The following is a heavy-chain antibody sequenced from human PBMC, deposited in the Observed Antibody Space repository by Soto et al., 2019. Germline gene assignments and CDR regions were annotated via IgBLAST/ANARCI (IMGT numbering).Heavy chain of an antibody. J-gene: IGHJ4*02. CDR1: GGSVSSNSYS. V-gene: IGHV4-30-2*01. CDR3: ARASTAVTTLDY. CDR2: IYHSGST. D-gene: IGHD4-17*01. Sequence: SETLSLTCTVSGGSVSSNSYSWSWIRQPPGKGLEWIGYIYHSGSTYYDPSLKSRVTISVDRSKNQFSLKLSSVTAADTAVYYCARASTAVTTLDYWSQGTLVTVSS.